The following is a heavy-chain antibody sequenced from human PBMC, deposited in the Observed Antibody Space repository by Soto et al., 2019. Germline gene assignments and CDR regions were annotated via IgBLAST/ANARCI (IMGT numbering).Heavy chain of an antibody. D-gene: IGHD7-27*01. J-gene: IGHJ5*01. CDR2: IYKSATT. CDR3: ARGRYCLTGRCFPNWFDS. CDR1: GDSISNLDYF. V-gene: IGHV4-30-4*01. Sequence: PSETLSLTCSVSGDSISNLDYFWAWIRQPPGQALEYIGYIYKSATTYYNPSFESRVAISVDTSKSQFSLNVTSVTAADTAVYFCARGRYCLTGRCFPNWFDSWGLGALVTVS.